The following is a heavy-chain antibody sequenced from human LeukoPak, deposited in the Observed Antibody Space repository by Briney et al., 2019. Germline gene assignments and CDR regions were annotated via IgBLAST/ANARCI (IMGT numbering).Heavy chain of an antibody. J-gene: IGHJ4*02. V-gene: IGHV3-48*04. CDR2: ISSSSSTI. Sequence: GGSLRLSCAASGFTFSSYSMNWVRQAPGKGLEWVSYISSSSSTIYYADSVKGRFTISRDNAKNSLYLQMNSLRAEDTAVYYCARDPRLYGSGGFDYWGQGTLVTVSS. CDR1: GFTFSSYS. CDR3: ARDPRLYGSGGFDY. D-gene: IGHD3-10*01.